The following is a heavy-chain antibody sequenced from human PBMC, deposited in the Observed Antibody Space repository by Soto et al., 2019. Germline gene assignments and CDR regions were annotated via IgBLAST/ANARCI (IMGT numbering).Heavy chain of an antibody. CDR2: ISAYNGNT. V-gene: IGHV1-18*01. CDR1: GYTFTSYG. Sequence: ASVKVSCKASGYTFTSYGISWVRQAPGQGLEWMGWISAYNGNTNYAQKLQGRVTMTTDTSTSTAYMEPRSLRSDDTAVYYCARDPHLYYYYGMDVWGQGTTVTVSS. J-gene: IGHJ6*02. CDR3: ARDPHLYYYYGMDV.